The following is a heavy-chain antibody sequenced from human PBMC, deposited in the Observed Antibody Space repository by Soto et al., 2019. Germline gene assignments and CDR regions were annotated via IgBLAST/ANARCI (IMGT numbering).Heavy chain of an antibody. CDR3: AGAWDGWDPADAFDI. J-gene: IGHJ3*02. D-gene: IGHD6-19*01. V-gene: IGHV4-4*07. Sequence: QVQLQESGPGLVKPSETLSLTCTVSGGSISSYYWSWIRQPAGKGLEWIGRIYTSGSTNYNPSLKSRVTMSVDTSKNQCSLKLSSVTAADTAVYYCAGAWDGWDPADAFDIWGQGTMVTVSS. CDR2: IYTSGST. CDR1: GGSISSYY.